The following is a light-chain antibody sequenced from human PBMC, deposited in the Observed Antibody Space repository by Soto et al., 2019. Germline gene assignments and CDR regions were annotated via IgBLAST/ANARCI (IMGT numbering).Light chain of an antibody. Sequence: EIVMTQSPATLSVSPGERATLSCRASQSVRSSFLAWYQQKPGQAPSLLIYGASTRATGIPDRFSGSGSGTDFSLTISRLEPEDFAVYYCHLYDTSHGAFGQGTKVDIK. CDR3: HLYDTSHGA. CDR2: GAS. J-gene: IGKJ1*01. V-gene: IGKV3-20*01. CDR1: QSVRSSF.